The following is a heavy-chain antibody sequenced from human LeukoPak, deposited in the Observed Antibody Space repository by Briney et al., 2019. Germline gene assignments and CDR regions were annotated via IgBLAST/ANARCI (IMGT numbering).Heavy chain of an antibody. CDR3: ATKQWLAPPPDS. CDR2: IDTDGTVT. D-gene: IGHD6-19*01. J-gene: IGHJ4*02. Sequence: GGSLRLSCAASGFTFSKYWMLWVHQAPGKGLESVSRIDTDGTVTTYADSVKGRFTVSRDNADNTMFLQMNSVRDEDTAVYYCATKQWLAPPPDSWGQGTPVTVSS. CDR1: GFTFSKYW. V-gene: IGHV3-74*01.